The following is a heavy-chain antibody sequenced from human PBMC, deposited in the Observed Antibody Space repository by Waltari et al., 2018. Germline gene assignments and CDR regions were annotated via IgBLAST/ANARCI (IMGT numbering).Heavy chain of an antibody. CDR2: IKSKNCGGKK. CDR3: TTVVVPAAMLYYYYGMDV. J-gene: IGHJ6*02. CDR1: GFTFRNAW. V-gene: IGHV3-15*06. Sequence: EVQLVESGGGLVKPGGSLRLSCAASGFTFRNAWMTWVRQAPGQGLEWVGRIKSKNCGGKKKYAGTVKGRFTNSRDDSKKPLELQMNSLKTEDTAVYYCTTVVVPAAMLYYYYGMDVWGQGTTVTVSS. D-gene: IGHD2-2*01.